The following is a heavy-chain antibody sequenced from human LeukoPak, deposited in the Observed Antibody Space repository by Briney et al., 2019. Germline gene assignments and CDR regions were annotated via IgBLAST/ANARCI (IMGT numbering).Heavy chain of an antibody. D-gene: IGHD3-22*01. CDR1: GGSISSLN. Sequence: PSGTLSLTCVVSGGSISSLNWWTWVRQPPGKGLEWVSSISGSDESTYYADSVKGRFTMSRDNSKNMLFLVLSSLRVDDTAVYFCAKGQDFDSASSSDYWGHGTRVTVSS. V-gene: IGHV3-23*01. CDR2: ISGSDEST. CDR3: AKGQDFDSASSSDY. J-gene: IGHJ4*01.